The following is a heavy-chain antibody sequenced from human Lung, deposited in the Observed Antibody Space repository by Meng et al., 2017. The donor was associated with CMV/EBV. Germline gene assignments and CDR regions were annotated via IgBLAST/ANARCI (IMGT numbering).Heavy chain of an antibody. CDR1: GYSISSPYY. J-gene: IGHJ4*02. CDR3: ARDRRGSYVTGWGY. CDR2: IYYSGNT. V-gene: IGHV4-38-2*02. D-gene: IGHD3-16*01. Sequence: SETLSLTCTVSGYSISSPYYWGWIRQPPGMGLEWIGGIYYSGNTYYNPSLKSRVTISVDTSKNQFSLKLSSVTAADTAVYYCARDRRGSYVTGWGYWGQGTLVTVSS.